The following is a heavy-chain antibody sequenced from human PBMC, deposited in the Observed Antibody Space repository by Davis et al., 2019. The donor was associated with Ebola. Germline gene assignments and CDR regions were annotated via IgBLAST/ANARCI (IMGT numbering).Heavy chain of an antibody. CDR1: GYMFTAYV. J-gene: IGHJ5*02. CDR2: ISGYNGST. CDR3: ARDGCSDSRCYTRTGNWLDP. D-gene: IGHD2-2*02. V-gene: IGHV1-18*01. Sequence: AASVKVSCKTSGYMFTAYVITWVRQAPGQGLEWLGWISGYNGSTNLAQNVQGRVTLTTNTSTSTAYMELTSLRVDDTAVYYCARDGCSDSRCYTRTGNWLDPWGQGTQVTVSS.